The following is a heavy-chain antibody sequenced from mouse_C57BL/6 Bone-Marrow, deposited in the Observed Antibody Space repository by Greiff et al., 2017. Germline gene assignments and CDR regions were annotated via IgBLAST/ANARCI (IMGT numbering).Heavy chain of an antibody. D-gene: IGHD2-3*01. Sequence: VKVVESGAELARPGASVKLSCKASGYTFTSYGISWVKQRTGPGLEWIGEIYPRSGNTYYNEKFKGKATLTADKSSSTAYMELRSLTSEDSAVYFCARDDGYPDYWGQGTTLTVSS. CDR1: GYTFTSYG. J-gene: IGHJ2*01. CDR3: ARDDGYPDY. CDR2: IYPRSGNT. V-gene: IGHV1-81*01.